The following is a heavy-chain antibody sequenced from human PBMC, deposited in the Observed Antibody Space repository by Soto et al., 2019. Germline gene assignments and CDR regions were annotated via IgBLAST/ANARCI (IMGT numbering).Heavy chain of an antibody. CDR2: IYYSGST. V-gene: IGHV4-39*01. CDR1: GGSISSSSYY. Sequence: QLQLQESGPGLVKPSETLSLTCTVSGGSISSSSYYWGWIRQPPGKGLEWIGSIYYSGSTYYNPSLKSRVXXSXDXXKNQFSLKLSSVTAADTAVYYCASSIAARPRYFDLWGRGTLVTVSS. D-gene: IGHD6-6*01. J-gene: IGHJ2*01. CDR3: ASSIAARPRYFDL.